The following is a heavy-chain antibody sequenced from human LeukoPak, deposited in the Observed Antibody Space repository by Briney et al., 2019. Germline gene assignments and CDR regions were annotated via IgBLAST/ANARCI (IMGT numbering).Heavy chain of an antibody. CDR2: IYSGGST. D-gene: IGHD6-13*01. CDR3: AREAGIAAAGKYYYGMDV. Sequence: GGFLRLSCAASGFTVSSNYMSWVRQAPGKGLEWVSVIYSGGSTYYADSVKGRFTISRDNSKNTLYLQMNSLRAEDTAVYYCAREAGIAAAGKYYYGMDVWGKGTTVTVSS. CDR1: GFTVSSNY. J-gene: IGHJ6*04. V-gene: IGHV3-53*01.